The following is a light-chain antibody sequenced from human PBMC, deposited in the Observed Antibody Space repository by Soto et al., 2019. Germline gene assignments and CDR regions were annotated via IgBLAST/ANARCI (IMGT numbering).Light chain of an antibody. CDR1: SSNIGAGFD. J-gene: IGLJ3*02. V-gene: IGLV1-40*01. CDR2: GNS. Sequence: QSVLTQPPSVSGAPGQRVTISCTGSSSNIGAGFDVHWYHQIAGTAPKLLIYGNSNRPSGVPDRFSGSKSGTSASLAINGLQAEDEVHYYCQSHDNSLSGSGVFGGGTKLTVL. CDR3: QSHDNSLSGSGV.